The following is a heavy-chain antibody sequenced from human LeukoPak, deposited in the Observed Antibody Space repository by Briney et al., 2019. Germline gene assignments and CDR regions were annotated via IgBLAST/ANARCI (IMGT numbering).Heavy chain of an antibody. CDR1: GYSFISYW. V-gene: IGHV5-10-1*01. Sequence: GESLKISCQGSGYSFISYWISWVRQMRGKGLEWMGRIDPSDSYTKYSPSFQGHVTISVDKSISTAYLQWSSLKASDTAMYYCARGSIPLNWFDPWGQGTLVTVSS. D-gene: IGHD2-2*01. CDR3: ARGSIPLNWFDP. CDR2: IDPSDSYT. J-gene: IGHJ5*02.